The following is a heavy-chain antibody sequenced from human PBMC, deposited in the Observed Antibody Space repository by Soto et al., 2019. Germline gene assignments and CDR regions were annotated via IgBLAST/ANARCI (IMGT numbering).Heavy chain of an antibody. J-gene: IGHJ5*02. V-gene: IGHV4-39*01. D-gene: IGHD6-13*01. Sequence: PSETLSITCTVSGGSMGGYYWDWIRQSPGKGLEWIGNIYYSGFTLYNPSLKSRVTISVDTSKNQFSLKLRSVTAADTAVYYCARHPAAGPRFDTWGQGTLVTVSS. CDR2: IYYSGFT. CDR3: ARHPAAGPRFDT. CDR1: GGSMGGYY.